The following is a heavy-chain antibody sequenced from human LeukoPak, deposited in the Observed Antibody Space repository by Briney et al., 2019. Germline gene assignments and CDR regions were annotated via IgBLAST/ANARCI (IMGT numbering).Heavy chain of an antibody. V-gene: IGHV3-30-3*01. Sequence: SCKASGYTFTGYYMHWVRQAPGKVLEWVAVISYDGSNKYYADSVKGRFTISRDNSKNTLYLQMNSLRAEDTAVYYCARVGPHSYGDYLGDFDYWGQGTLVTVSS. J-gene: IGHJ4*02. CDR3: ARVGPHSYGDYLGDFDY. D-gene: IGHD4-17*01. CDR1: GYTFTGYY. CDR2: ISYDGSNK.